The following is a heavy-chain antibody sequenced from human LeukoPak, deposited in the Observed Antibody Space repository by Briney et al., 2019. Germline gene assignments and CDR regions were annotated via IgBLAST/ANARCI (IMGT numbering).Heavy chain of an antibody. CDR1: GYTFTCYQ. Sequence: GASVKVSFKASGYTFTCYQIHWVRQAPGQGLEWMGRINPNSGGTNYARKFQGRVTTTRETTVSTAYMELSGLTSDENAVYYCARGMVSGGSYSTRFDYWGQGTLVTVSS. V-gene: IGHV1-2*06. CDR2: INPNSGGT. D-gene: IGHD1-26*01. CDR3: ARGMVSGGSYSTRFDY. J-gene: IGHJ4*02.